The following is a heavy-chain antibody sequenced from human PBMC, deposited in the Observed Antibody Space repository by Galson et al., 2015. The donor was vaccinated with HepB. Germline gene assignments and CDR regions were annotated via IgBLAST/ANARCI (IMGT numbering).Heavy chain of an antibody. CDR2: INAANGNT. CDR3: ARGDYLSIVPVHWNYVRYGMDV. J-gene: IGHJ6*02. D-gene: IGHD2-2*01. Sequence: SVKVSCKASGDTFSLYAMHWVRQAPGQRLEWMGWINAANGNTKYSQRFQGRVTITREKFASTTYMELSSLRSEDTAVYYCARGDYLSIVPVHWNYVRYGMDVWGQGTMVTVSS. V-gene: IGHV1-3*01. CDR1: GDTFSLYA.